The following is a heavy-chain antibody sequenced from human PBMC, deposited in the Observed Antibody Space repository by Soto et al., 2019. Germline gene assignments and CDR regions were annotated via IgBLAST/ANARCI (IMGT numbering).Heavy chain of an antibody. Sequence: PGGSLRLACAVSGFPVSSYVMTWVRQAPGKGLEWVSVISGGGGSTNYAESVKGRFTISRDNSENTLYLQMNSLRAEDTAVYYCAKAVTLVRGINPYSYGLDVWGQGTTVTVSS. CDR2: ISGGGGST. CDR1: GFPVSSYV. V-gene: IGHV3-23*01. J-gene: IGHJ6*02. D-gene: IGHD3-10*01. CDR3: AKAVTLVRGINPYSYGLDV.